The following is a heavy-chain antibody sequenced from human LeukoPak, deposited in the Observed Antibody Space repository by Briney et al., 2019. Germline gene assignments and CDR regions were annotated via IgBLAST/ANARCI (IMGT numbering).Heavy chain of an antibody. CDR2: INHSGST. V-gene: IGHV4-34*01. CDR3: ARDRSYCSGGSCSYYFDY. J-gene: IGHJ4*02. D-gene: IGHD2-15*01. Sequence: PSETLSLTCAVYGGSFSGYYWSWIRQPPGKGLEWIGEINHSGSTNYNSSLKSRVTISVDTSKNQFSLKLSSVTAADTAVYYCARDRSYCSGGSCSYYFDYWGQGSLVTVSS. CDR1: GGSFSGYY.